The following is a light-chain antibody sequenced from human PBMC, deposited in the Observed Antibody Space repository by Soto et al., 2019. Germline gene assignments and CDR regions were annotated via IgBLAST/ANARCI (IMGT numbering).Light chain of an antibody. Sequence: DIPMTQSPSSLSASVGDRVTITCRASQSISSYLNWYQQKPGKAPKLLIYAASSLQSGVPSRFSGSGSGTDFTLNISSLQPEDFATYFCQQSYSALTFGGGTKVEIK. V-gene: IGKV1-39*01. CDR1: QSISSY. J-gene: IGKJ4*01. CDR3: QQSYSALT. CDR2: AAS.